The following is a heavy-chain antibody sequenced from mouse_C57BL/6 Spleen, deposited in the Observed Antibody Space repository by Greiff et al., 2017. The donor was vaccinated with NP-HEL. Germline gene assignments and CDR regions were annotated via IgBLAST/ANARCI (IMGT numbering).Heavy chain of an antibody. V-gene: IGHV5-17*01. CDR2: ISSGSSTI. CDR1: GFTFSDYG. J-gene: IGHJ1*03. Sequence: EVKLVESGGGLVKPGGSLKLSCAASGFTFSDYGMHWVRQAPEKGREWVAYISSGSSTIYYADTVKGRFTISRDNAKNTLFLQMTSLRSEDTAMYYCAKVARGYFDVWGTGTTVTVSS. D-gene: IGHD1-1*01. CDR3: AKVARGYFDV.